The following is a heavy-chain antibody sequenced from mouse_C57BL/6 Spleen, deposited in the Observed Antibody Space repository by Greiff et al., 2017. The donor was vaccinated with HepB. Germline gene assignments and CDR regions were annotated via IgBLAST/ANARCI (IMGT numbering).Heavy chain of an antibody. Sequence: DVQLQESGAELVRPGASVKLSCTASGFNIKDDYMHWVKQRPEQGLEWIGWIDPENGDTEYASKFQGKATITADTSSNTAYLQLSSLTSEDTAVYYCTTGYYGSSYTFAYWGQGTLVTVSA. V-gene: IGHV14-4*01. CDR2: IDPENGDT. CDR1: GFNIKDDY. D-gene: IGHD1-1*01. J-gene: IGHJ3*01. CDR3: TTGYYGSSYTFAY.